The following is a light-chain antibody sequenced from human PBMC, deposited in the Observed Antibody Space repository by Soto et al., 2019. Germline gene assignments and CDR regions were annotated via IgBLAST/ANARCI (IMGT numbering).Light chain of an antibody. CDR3: CSHTAMYPLVV. V-gene: IGLV2-11*01. CDR1: SSDIGGSTF. J-gene: IGLJ3*02. CDR2: DVS. Sequence: QSALTQPRSVSGSPGQSVTISCTGTSSDIGGSTFVSLYQQLPGKAPKVIIYDVSTRPSGVPDRVSGSKSVNTASLSISGLQAEDESDSYCCSHTAMYPLVVFGGGTKLTVL.